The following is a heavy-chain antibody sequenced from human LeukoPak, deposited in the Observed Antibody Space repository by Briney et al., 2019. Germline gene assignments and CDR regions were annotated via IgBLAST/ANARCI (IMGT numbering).Heavy chain of an antibody. J-gene: IGHJ3*02. Sequence: SETLSLACAVSDDSFSSHYWTWIRQPPGKGLEWIGYISYTGSTNYNPSLKSRVTISIDTSRNQFSLRLSSVTAADTAVYYCARDLVTVTKGFDIWGQGTMVSVSS. CDR3: ARDLVTVTKGFDI. D-gene: IGHD4-17*01. CDR2: ISYTGST. V-gene: IGHV4-59*11. CDR1: DDSFSSHY.